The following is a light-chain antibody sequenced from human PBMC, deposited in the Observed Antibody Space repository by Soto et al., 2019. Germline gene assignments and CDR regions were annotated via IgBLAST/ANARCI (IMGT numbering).Light chain of an antibody. Sequence: EIVLTQSPATLSLSPGERATLSCSASQSVSSYFAWYQQKPGQAPRLLIYDASNRATGIPARFSGSGSGTDCTLTISSLEPEDFAVYYCQQRSNWPLTFGQGTRLEI. CDR2: DAS. V-gene: IGKV3-11*01. CDR1: QSVSSY. J-gene: IGKJ5*01. CDR3: QQRSNWPLT.